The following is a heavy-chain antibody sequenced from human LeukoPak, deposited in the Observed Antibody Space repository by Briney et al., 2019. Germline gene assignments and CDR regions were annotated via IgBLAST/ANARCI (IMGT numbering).Heavy chain of an antibody. Sequence: ASVKVSCKASGYTFTSYYMHWVRQAPGQGLEWMGIINPSGGSTSYAQKFQGRVTMTRDTSTSTVYMELSSLRSEDTAVYYCARDQRKHSMIVVVMKWVFDAFDIWGQGTMVTVSS. D-gene: IGHD3-22*01. CDR3: ARDQRKHSMIVVVMKWVFDAFDI. J-gene: IGHJ3*02. V-gene: IGHV1-46*01. CDR1: GYTFTSYY. CDR2: INPSGGST.